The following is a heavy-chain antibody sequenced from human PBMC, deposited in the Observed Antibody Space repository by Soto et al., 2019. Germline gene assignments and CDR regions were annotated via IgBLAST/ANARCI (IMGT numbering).Heavy chain of an antibody. J-gene: IGHJ4*02. CDR1: GYTFTSYD. V-gene: IGHV1-8*01. CDR3: ARRYQAFGKYYFDY. CDR2: MNPNSGNT. D-gene: IGHD3-10*01. Sequence: QVQLVQSGAEVKKPGASVKVSCKASGYTFTSYDINWVRQATGQGLEWMGWMNPNSGNTGYAQKFQGRVTMTRNTSISTASMELSSLRSEDTAVYYCARRYQAFGKYYFDYWGQGTLVTVSS.